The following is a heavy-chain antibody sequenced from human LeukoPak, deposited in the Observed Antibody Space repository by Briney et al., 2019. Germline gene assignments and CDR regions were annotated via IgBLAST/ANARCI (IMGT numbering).Heavy chain of an antibody. CDR3: ATEGNYYGSGKIPASFDY. V-gene: IGHV4-39*07. CDR2: IYTSGST. Sequence: SETLSLTCTVSGGSISSSSYYWGWIRQPPGKGLEWIARIYTSGSTNYNPSLKSRVTISVDTSKNQFSLKLSSVTAADTAVYYCATEGNYYGSGKIPASFDYWGQGTLVTVSS. J-gene: IGHJ4*02. D-gene: IGHD3-10*01. CDR1: GGSISSSSYY.